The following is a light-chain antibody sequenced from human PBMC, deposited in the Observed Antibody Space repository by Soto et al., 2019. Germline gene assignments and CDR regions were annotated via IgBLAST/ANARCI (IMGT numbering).Light chain of an antibody. CDR1: ASDIGGYTF. CDR3: SAHGGTNPYV. V-gene: IGLV2-8*01. CDR2: DVN. Sequence: QSALTQPPSASGSPGQSVAISCTGTASDIGGYTFVSWYQQHPGKAPKLLIYDVNKRPSGVPDRFSGSKPGNTASLTVSGLQAEDEDDYYCSAHGGTNPYVFGTGTKLTVL. J-gene: IGLJ1*01.